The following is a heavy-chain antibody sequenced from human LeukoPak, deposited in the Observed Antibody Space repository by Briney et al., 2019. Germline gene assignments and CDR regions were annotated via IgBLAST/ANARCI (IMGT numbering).Heavy chain of an antibody. J-gene: IGHJ6*02. CDR1: GFSFSDYY. V-gene: IGHV3-11*01. CDR3: ARDGQRNYFYGMDV. Sequence: PGGSLRLSRAASGFSFSDYYMNWIRQAPGEGLEWVSYITDSGSAIYYADSVKGRFTISRDNTKNSLYLQMNSLRAEDTAVYFCARDGQRNYFYGMDVWGQGTTVTVSS. CDR2: ITDSGSAI. D-gene: IGHD5-24*01.